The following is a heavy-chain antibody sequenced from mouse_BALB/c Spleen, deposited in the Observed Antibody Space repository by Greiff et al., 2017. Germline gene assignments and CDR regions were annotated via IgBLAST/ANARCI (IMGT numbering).Heavy chain of an antibody. J-gene: IGHJ3*01. CDR1: GFTFSSFG. V-gene: IGHV5-17*02. CDR2: ISSGSSTI. D-gene: IGHD2-3*01. CDR3: ARFYDGYYAWFAY. Sequence: EVQVVESGGGLVQPGGSRKLSCAASGFTFSSFGMHWVRQAPEKGLEWVAYISSGSSTIYYADTVKGRFTISRDNPKNTLFLQMTSLRSEDTAMYYCARFYDGYYAWFAYWGQGTLVTVSA.